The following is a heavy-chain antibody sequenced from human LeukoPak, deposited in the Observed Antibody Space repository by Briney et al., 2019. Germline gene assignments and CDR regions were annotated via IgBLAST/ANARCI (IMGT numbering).Heavy chain of an antibody. Sequence: AGGSLRLSCAASGFTFSSYAMSWVRQAPGKGLEWVAVISYDGSNKYYADSVKGRFTISRDNSKNTLYLQMNSLRAEDTAVYYCARDLTYYYDSSGPLSGLDYWGQGTLVTVSS. V-gene: IGHV3-30*04. J-gene: IGHJ4*02. CDR2: ISYDGSNK. D-gene: IGHD3-22*01. CDR3: ARDLTYYYDSSGPLSGLDY. CDR1: GFTFSSYA.